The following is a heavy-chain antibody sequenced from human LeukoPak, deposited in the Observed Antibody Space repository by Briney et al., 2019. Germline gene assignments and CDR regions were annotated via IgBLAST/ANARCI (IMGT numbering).Heavy chain of an antibody. CDR2: INHSGSI. CDR3: ARGLGRSGGSCYYY. D-gene: IGHD2-15*01. Sequence: SETLSLTCAVYGGSFSGYYWSWIRQPPGKGLEWIGEINHSGSINYNPSLKSRVTISVDTSKNQFSLRLSSVTAADTAVYYCARGLGRSGGSCYYYWGQGTLVTVSS. J-gene: IGHJ4*02. CDR1: GGSFSGYY. V-gene: IGHV4-34*01.